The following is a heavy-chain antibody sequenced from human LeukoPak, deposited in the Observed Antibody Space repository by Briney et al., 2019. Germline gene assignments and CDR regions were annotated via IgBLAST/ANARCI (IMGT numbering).Heavy chain of an antibody. V-gene: IGHV4-38-2*01. CDR2: IYYSGNT. Sequence: SETLSLTXGVSGYSITNGYYWAWIRQPPGKGLEWIGNIYYSGNTYYNPSLKSRVTISVDTSKNQFSLMVSSVTAADTAVYYCARRYSNYFFDYWGQGTLVTVSS. J-gene: IGHJ4*02. CDR1: GYSITNGYY. CDR3: ARRYSNYFFDY. D-gene: IGHD4-11*01.